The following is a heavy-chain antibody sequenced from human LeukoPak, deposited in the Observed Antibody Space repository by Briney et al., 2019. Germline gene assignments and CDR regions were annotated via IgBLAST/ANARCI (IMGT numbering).Heavy chain of an antibody. J-gene: IGHJ4*02. D-gene: IGHD3-22*01. V-gene: IGHV3-23*01. CDR2: ISGSGGST. Sequence: SGGSLRLSCAASGFTFSSYAMSWVRQAPGKGLEWVSAISGSGGSTYYADSVKGRFTISRDNSKNTPYLQMNSLRAEDTAVYYCAKSITSQDYYDSSGYYSDYWGQGTLVTVSS. CDR3: AKSITSQDYYDSSGYYSDY. CDR1: GFTFSSYA.